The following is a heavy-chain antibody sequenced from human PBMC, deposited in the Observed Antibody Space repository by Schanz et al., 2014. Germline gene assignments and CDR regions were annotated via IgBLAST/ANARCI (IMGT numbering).Heavy chain of an antibody. CDR3: ARGSSASLSRVWFDL. V-gene: IGHV3-23*01. Sequence: EVRLLESGGGLVQPGGSLRLSCAASGFNFKAYAMSWVRQAPGKGLEWVSGIGGSGDSTHYADSVKGRFIISRDNAKNSLYLEMNSLRAGDTAFYHCARGSSASLSRVWFDLWGQGTLVTVSS. D-gene: IGHD6-6*01. J-gene: IGHJ5*02. CDR1: GFNFKAYA. CDR2: IGGSGDST.